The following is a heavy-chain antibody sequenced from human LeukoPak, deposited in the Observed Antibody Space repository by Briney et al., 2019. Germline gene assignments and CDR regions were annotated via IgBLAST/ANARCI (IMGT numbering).Heavy chain of an antibody. J-gene: IGHJ4*02. CDR2: INSDGSST. D-gene: IGHD2-2*01. CDR3: ARDPAYCSSTSCYASHFDY. V-gene: IGHV3-74*01. CDR1: GFTFSSYW. Sequence: GGSLRLSCAASGFTFSSYWMHWVRQAPGKGLVWVSRINSDGSSTNYADSVKGGFTISRDNAKNTLYLQMNSLRAEDTAVYYCARDPAYCSSTSCYASHFDYWGQGTLVTVSS.